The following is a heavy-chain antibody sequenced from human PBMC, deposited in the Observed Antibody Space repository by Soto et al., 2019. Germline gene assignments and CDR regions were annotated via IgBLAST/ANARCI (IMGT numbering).Heavy chain of an antibody. CDR1: GGTFSSYA. CDR3: ARDRGPSSGYYPYWFDP. J-gene: IGHJ5*02. Sequence: QVQLVQSGAEVKKPGSSVKVSCKASGGTFSSYAISWVRQAPGQGLEWMGEIIPIFGTANYAQKFQGRVTITADESTSTAYVELSSLRSEDTAGYYCARDRGPSSGYYPYWFDPWGQGTLVTVSS. V-gene: IGHV1-69*12. CDR2: IIPIFGTA. D-gene: IGHD3-22*01.